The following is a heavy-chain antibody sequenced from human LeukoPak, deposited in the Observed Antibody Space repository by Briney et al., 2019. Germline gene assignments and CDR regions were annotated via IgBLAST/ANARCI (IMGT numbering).Heavy chain of an antibody. Sequence: SVKVSCKASGGTFSSYAISWVRQAPGQGLEWMGRIIPIFGTAYYAQKFQGRVTITADETTSTAYMELSSLRSEDTAVYYCARVDTAMVIDYWGQGTLVTVSS. V-gene: IGHV1-69*15. CDR2: IIPIFGTA. CDR3: ARVDTAMVIDY. D-gene: IGHD5-18*01. CDR1: GGTFSSYA. J-gene: IGHJ4*02.